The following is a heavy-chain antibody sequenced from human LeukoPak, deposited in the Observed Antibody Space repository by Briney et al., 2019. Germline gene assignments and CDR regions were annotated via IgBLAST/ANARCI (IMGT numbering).Heavy chain of an antibody. CDR2: VSGSGGST. CDR1: GFTFSSYA. D-gene: IGHD3-22*01. CDR3: AKSSYYDSSGYYREYYFDY. V-gene: IGHV3-23*01. Sequence: GGSLRLSCAASGFTFSSYAMSWVRQAPGKGLEWVSSVSGSGGSTYYADSVKGRFTISRDNSQSTLFLQMNSLRAEDTAVYYCAKSSYYDSSGYYREYYFDYWGQGTLVTVSS. J-gene: IGHJ4*02.